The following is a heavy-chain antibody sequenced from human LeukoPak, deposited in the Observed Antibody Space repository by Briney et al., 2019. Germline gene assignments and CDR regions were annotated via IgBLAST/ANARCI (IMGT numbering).Heavy chain of an antibody. V-gene: IGHV1-18*01. CDR2: ISVYNGKT. CDR3: ARDRNYFDA. J-gene: IGHJ4*02. Sequence: APGQXXEWLGWISVYNGKTNYTQNFQGRVTLTTDTSTSTVYLELKSLTSDDTAVYYCARDRNYFDAWGQGTLVTVSS.